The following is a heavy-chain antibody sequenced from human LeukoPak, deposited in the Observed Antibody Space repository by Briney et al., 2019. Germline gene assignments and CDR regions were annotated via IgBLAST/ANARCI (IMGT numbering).Heavy chain of an antibody. J-gene: IGHJ4*02. D-gene: IGHD3-10*01. V-gene: IGHV1-2*02. Sequence: GSSVTVSCKSSGYTFTGYYLHWVRQAPGQGLEWMGWINPNSGSTNYAQKLQGRDTMTRDTAITTAYMELSRLRSDDTVVYHWARDGLGSLLFLFWGQGTLVTVSS. CDR3: ARDGLGSLLFLF. CDR2: INPNSGST. CDR1: GYTFTGYY.